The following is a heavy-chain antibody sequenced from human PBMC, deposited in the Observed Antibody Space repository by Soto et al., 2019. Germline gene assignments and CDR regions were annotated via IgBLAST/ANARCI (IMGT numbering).Heavy chain of an antibody. V-gene: IGHV4-30-2*01. CDR1: GGSISSVFYS. CDR2: MYHSGST. CDR3: ARVQDY. J-gene: IGHJ4*02. Sequence: SDTLSLTCAVSGGSISSVFYSWSWIRQPPGKGLEWIGYMYHSGSTYYNPSLKSRVTISVDRSKNQFSLKLSSVTAADTAVYYCARVQDYWGQGILVTVSS. D-gene: IGHD1-1*01.